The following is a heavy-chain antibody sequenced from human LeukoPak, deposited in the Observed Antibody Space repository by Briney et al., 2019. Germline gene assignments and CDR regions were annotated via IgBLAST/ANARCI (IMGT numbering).Heavy chain of an antibody. V-gene: IGHV4-38-2*02. CDR1: GFSISSGYF. CDR2: IFHSGRT. CDR3: ARGGSTIFGALFDY. Sequence: SETLSLTCTVSGFSISSGYFWGWIRQPPGKGLEWIASIFHSGRTYYNPSLKSRVTISVDTSKNQFSLTLSSVTAADTAVYYCARGGSTIFGALFDYWGQGALVTVSS. J-gene: IGHJ4*02. D-gene: IGHD3-3*01.